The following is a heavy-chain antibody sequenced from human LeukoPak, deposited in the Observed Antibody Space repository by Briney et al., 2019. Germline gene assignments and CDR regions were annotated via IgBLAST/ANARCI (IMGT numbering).Heavy chain of an antibody. Sequence: GGSLRLSCAASGFTFSDYYMSWIRQAPGKGLEWVSYISSSGSAIYYADSVKGRFTISRDNAKNSLFLQMNSLRAEDTAVYYCARGRHYDSSGYYGYWGQGTLVTVSS. J-gene: IGHJ4*02. CDR2: ISSSGSAI. D-gene: IGHD3-22*01. V-gene: IGHV3-11*01. CDR1: GFTFSDYY. CDR3: ARGRHYDSSGYYGY.